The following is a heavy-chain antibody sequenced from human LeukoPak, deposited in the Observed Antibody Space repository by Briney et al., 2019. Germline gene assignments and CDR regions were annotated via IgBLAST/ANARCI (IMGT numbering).Heavy chain of an antibody. CDR2: ISGSGGST. D-gene: IGHD4-23*01. V-gene: IGHV3-23*01. CDR3: AKRGADSGGNSALVAFDI. Sequence: PGGSLRLSCAASGFTFSTYAMSWVRQAPGKGLEWVSAISGSGGSTYYADSVKGRFTISRDNSKNTLYLQMNGLRAEDTAIYYCAKRGADSGGNSALVAFDIWGQGTMVTVSS. J-gene: IGHJ3*02. CDR1: GFTFSTYA.